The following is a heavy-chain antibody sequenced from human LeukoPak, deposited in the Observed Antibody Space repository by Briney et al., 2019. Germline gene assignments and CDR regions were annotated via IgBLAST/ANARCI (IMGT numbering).Heavy chain of an antibody. CDR1: GFTFSNYG. CDR3: ARGTYYDFWSGYYRPYYYYGMDV. J-gene: IGHJ6*02. CDR2: ISYDGSNK. Sequence: PGGSLRLSCAASGFTFSNYGMHWVRQAPGKGLEWVAVISYDGSNKYYADSVKGRFTISRDNSKNTLYLQMNSLRAEDTAVYYCARGTYYDFWSGYYRPYYYYGMDVWGQGTTVTVSS. V-gene: IGHV3-30*19. D-gene: IGHD3-3*01.